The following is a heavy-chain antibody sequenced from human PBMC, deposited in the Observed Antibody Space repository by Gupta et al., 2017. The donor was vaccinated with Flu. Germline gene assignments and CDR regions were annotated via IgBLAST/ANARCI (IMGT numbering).Heavy chain of an antibody. J-gene: IGHJ4*02. CDR3: TPSTPGSVTY. D-gene: IGHD4-4*01. V-gene: IGHV3-23*01. CDR2: ISGSGIST. Sequence: GWVRQAAGKGLEWVSAISGSGISTYYADSVKGRFTISRDNSKNPLLLQLNSLRAEDTAVYYCTPSTPGSVTYWGQGTLVTVSS.